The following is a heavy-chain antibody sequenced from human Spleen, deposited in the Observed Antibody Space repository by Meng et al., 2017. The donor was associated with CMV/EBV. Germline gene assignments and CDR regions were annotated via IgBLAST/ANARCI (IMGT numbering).Heavy chain of an antibody. D-gene: IGHD7-27*01. CDR2: INPNSGGT. J-gene: IGHJ4*02. CDR1: YPFTGYY. Sequence: YPFTGYYIHWVRQAPGQGLEWLGWINPNSGGTNYAQKFQGRVTMTRDTSISTAYMELSRLRSDDTAVFYCARDPPAGDFLPNSPTTDWGQGTLVTVSS. V-gene: IGHV1-2*02. CDR3: ARDPPAGDFLPNSPTTD.